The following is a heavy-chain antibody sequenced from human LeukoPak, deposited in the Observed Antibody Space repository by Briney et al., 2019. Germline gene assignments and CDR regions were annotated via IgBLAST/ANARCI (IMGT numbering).Heavy chain of an antibody. V-gene: IGHV1-69*13. Sequence: ASVKVSCKASGYTFTSYDINWVRQAPGQGLEWMGGIIPIFGTANYAQKFQGRVTITADESTSTAYMELSSLRSEDTAVYYCARITRRGDYWGQGTLVTVSS. CDR1: GYTFTSYD. CDR2: IIPIFGTA. J-gene: IGHJ4*02. CDR3: ARITRRGDY.